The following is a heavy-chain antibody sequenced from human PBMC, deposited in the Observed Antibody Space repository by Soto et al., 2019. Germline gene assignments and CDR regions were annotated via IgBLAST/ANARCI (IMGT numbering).Heavy chain of an antibody. D-gene: IGHD3-9*01. CDR1: ADSISSYY. CDR2: IYYSGST. J-gene: IGHJ4*02. V-gene: IGHV4-59*01. Sequence: SQTLSLTCTVSADSISSYYWSWIRQPPGKALEWIGYIYYSGSTNYNPSLKSRVTISVDTSKNQFSLKLSSVTAADTAVYYCARHAGSNYDILTGYYHFYFVYWGQGTLVTVS. CDR3: ARHAGSNYDILTGYYHFYFVY.